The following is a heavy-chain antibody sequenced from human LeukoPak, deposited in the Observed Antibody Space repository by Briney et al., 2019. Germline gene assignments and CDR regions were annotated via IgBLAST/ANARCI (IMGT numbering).Heavy chain of an antibody. D-gene: IGHD6-13*01. J-gene: IGHJ4*02. Sequence: PGGSLRLSCAASGFTFSNFGMHWVRQAPGKGLEWVAFIRFDGTSKFYADSVKARFTISRDNAKNRLYLQMNSLGAEDTAVYYCASTIGSAGTQYWGQGTLVTVSS. CDR1: GFTFSNFG. CDR2: IRFDGTSK. V-gene: IGHV3-30*02. CDR3: ASTIGSAGTQY.